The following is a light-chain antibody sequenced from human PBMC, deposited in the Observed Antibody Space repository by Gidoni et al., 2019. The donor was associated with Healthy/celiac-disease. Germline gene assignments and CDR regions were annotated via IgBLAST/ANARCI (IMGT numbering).Light chain of an antibody. CDR1: SSDVGGYNY. CDR2: DVS. CDR3: SSYTSSSTLVV. J-gene: IGLJ2*01. Sequence: QSALTQPASVSGSPGQSSTISCTGTSSDVGGYNYVSWYQQHPGKAPKLMIDDVSNRPSGVSNRFSGSKSGNTASLTISGLQAEDEADYYCSSYTSSSTLVVFGGGTKLTVL. V-gene: IGLV2-14*01.